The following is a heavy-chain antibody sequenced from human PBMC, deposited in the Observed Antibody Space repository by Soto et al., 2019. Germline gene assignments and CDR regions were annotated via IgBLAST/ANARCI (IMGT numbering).Heavy chain of an antibody. CDR3: ARSPVSYYYYMDV. Sequence: GASVKVSFKASGYTFTKSALHWGRQAPGQRLEWMGWINAGNGNTGYAQKFQGRVTMTRNTSISTAYMELSSLRSEDTAVYYCARSPVSYYYYMDVWGKGTTVTVSS. V-gene: IGHV1-3*01. CDR2: INAGNGNT. CDR1: GYTFTKSA. J-gene: IGHJ6*03.